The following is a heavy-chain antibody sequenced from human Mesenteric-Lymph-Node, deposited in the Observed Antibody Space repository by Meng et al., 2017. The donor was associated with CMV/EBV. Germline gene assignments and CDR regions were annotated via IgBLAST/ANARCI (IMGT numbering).Heavy chain of an antibody. J-gene: IGHJ6*02. CDR2: ISWNSGSI. CDR1: GFTFDDYA. V-gene: IGHV3-9*01. Sequence: GGSLRLSCAASGFTFDDYAMHWVRQAPGKGLEWVSGISWNSGSIGYADSVKGRFTISRDNAKNSLYLQMNSLRAEDTAVYFCARVFRVYGMDVWGQGTTVTVSS. CDR3: ARVFRVYGMDV.